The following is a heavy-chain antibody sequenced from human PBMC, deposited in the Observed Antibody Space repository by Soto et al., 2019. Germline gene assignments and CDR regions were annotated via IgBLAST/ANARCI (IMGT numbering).Heavy chain of an antibody. CDR1: GGSFSGYY. V-gene: IGHV4-34*01. CDR3: ARERRVRSRYFVWLDDY. CDR2: INHSGST. D-gene: IGHD3-9*01. Sequence: QVQLQQWGAGLLKPSETLSLTCAVYGGSFSGYYWSWIRQPPGQGLEWIGEINHSGSTNYNPSLKSRVTLSVDTSQNQCSLKLSSVTAADTAVYYCARERRVRSRYFVWLDDYWGQGTLVTVSS. J-gene: IGHJ4*02.